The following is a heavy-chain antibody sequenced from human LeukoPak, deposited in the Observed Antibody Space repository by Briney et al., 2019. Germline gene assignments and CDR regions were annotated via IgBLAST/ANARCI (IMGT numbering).Heavy chain of an antibody. CDR3: AKVRGPHNAFDI. J-gene: IGHJ3*02. Sequence: GGSLRLTGAASGFTFSSYAMSGVRQAPGKGLEWVSVISGSGGSGGSTYYADSVKGRFTISRDNSKNTLYLQMNSLRAEDTAVYYCAKVRGPHNAFDIWGQGTMVTVSS. CDR2: ISGSGGSGGST. V-gene: IGHV3-23*01. D-gene: IGHD3-16*01. CDR1: GFTFSSYA.